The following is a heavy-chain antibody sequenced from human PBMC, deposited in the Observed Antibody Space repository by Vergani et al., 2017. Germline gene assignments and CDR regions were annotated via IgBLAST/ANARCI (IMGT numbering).Heavy chain of an antibody. D-gene: IGHD5-12*01. V-gene: IGHV3-23*01. CDR3: EKANPLNSGYDYLYYYHAIDV. Sequence: EVQLLESGGDLVQPGGSLRLSCAASGFTFNHYAMNWVRQAPGKGLEWVSGISGRGGSTYYAGSVKGRFTISRDNSKNTLYLQMNSLSAGDTAVYYCEKANPLNSGYDYLYYYHAIDVWGQGTTVTVAS. J-gene: IGHJ6*01. CDR2: ISGRGGST. CDR1: GFTFNHYA.